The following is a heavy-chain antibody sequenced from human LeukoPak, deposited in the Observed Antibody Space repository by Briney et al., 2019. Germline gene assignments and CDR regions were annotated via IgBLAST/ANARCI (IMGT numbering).Heavy chain of an antibody. V-gene: IGHV3-23*01. J-gene: IGHJ6*02. Sequence: GGSLRLSCAASGFTFSSYAMSWVRQAPGKGLEWVSAISGSGGSTYYADSVKGRFTISRDNSKNTLYLQMNSLRAEDTAVYYCAKGPIYDILTDYYYGMDVWGQGTTVTVSS. CDR1: GFTFSSYA. CDR3: AKGPIYDILTDYYYGMDV. D-gene: IGHD3-9*01. CDR2: ISGSGGST.